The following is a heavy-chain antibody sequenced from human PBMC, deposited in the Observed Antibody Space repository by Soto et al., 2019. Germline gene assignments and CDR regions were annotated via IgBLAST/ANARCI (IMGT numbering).Heavy chain of an antibody. V-gene: IGHV2-26*01. Sequence: QVTLKESGPVLVKPTETLTLTCTVSGFSLSNARMGVSWIRQPPGKALEWLAHIFSNDEKSYSTSLKSRLTISKDTSKSQVVLTMTNMDPVDTATYYCARMSEDSSGYYLGYYGMDVWGQGTTVTVSS. J-gene: IGHJ6*02. CDR3: ARMSEDSSGYYLGYYGMDV. D-gene: IGHD3-22*01. CDR1: GFSLSNARMG. CDR2: IFSNDEK.